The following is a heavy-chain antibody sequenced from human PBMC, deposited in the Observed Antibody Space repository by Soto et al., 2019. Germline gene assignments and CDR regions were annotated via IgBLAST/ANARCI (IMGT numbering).Heavy chain of an antibody. Sequence: DVQLLESGGGLVQPEGSLRLACAASGFTFSSYAIGWVRQGPGKGLEWVAVVSIGGSTHYADSVRGRFTISRDNSKNTLSLQMNSLTAEDTAVYCCAKRRGAGGHFDYWGQGALVTVSS. CDR2: VSIGGST. V-gene: IGHV3-23*01. D-gene: IGHD2-15*01. J-gene: IGHJ4*02. CDR3: AKRRGAGGHFDY. CDR1: GFTFSSYA.